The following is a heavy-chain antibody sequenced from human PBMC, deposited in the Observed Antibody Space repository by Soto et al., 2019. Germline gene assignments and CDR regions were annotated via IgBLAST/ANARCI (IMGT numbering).Heavy chain of an antibody. J-gene: IGHJ6*02. Sequence: SETLSLTCTVSGGSISSSSYYWAWIRQPPGKGLEWIGSIYYSGKTYYNPSLKSRVTISVDTSKNQFSLRLSSVTAADTTVYYCASSLGSGRDYGMDVWGQGTTVTVSS. CDR2: IYYSGKT. CDR1: GGSISSSSYY. CDR3: ASSLGSGRDYGMDV. V-gene: IGHV4-39*01. D-gene: IGHD3-10*01.